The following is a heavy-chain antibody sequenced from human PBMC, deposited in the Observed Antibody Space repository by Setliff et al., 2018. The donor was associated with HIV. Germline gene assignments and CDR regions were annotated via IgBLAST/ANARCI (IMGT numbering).Heavy chain of an antibody. J-gene: IGHJ4*02. CDR1: GYTFTNYN. Sequence: GASVMVSCKASGYTFTNYNIHWVRQAPGQGLEWVGMVNPSGGSTAYAQKFQGRVTIIRDTSTSTVYMDLSSLRSEDTAVYYCARPGIAAADYYFDYWGQGALVTVSS. CDR3: ARPGIAAADYYFDY. V-gene: IGHV1-46*01. CDR2: VNPSGGST. D-gene: IGHD6-13*01.